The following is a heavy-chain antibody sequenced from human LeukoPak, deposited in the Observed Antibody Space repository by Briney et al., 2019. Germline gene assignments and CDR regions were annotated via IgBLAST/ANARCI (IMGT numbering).Heavy chain of an antibody. CDR1: GGSISSSSYY. D-gene: IGHD3-9*01. J-gene: IGHJ6*03. V-gene: IGHV4-39*07. CDR3: ARREGLRYFDWLEYYYYMDV. CDR2: IYYSGST. Sequence: PSETLSLTCTVSGGSISSSSYYWGWIRQPPGKGLEWIGSIYYSGSTYYNPSLKSRVTISVDTSKNQFSLKLSSVTAADTAVYYCARREGLRYFDWLEYYYYMDVWGKGTTVTVSS.